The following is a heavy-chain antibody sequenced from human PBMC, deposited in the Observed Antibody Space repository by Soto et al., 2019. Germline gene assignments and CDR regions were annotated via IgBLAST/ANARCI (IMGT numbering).Heavy chain of an antibody. J-gene: IGHJ4*02. CDR2: IKTDGSRT. CDR1: GFTFTNYW. Sequence: SGFTFTNYWMHWVRQAPGKGLVWVSRIKTDGSRTNYGDSVKGRFTISRDNAKNTLYLEMNSLRAEDTAVYYCARPSTYSTFFDYWGQGTLVTVSS. V-gene: IGHV3-74*01. CDR3: ARPSTYSTFFDY. D-gene: IGHD6-13*01.